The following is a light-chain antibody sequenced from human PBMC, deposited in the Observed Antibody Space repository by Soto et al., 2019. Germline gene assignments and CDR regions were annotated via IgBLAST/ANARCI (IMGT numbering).Light chain of an antibody. CDR2: GAS. J-gene: IGKJ5*01. CDR1: QSVSSSY. CDR3: QQYGSSFT. V-gene: IGKV3-20*01. Sequence: EIVLTLSPGTLSLSPGERATLSCRASQSVSSSYLAWYQQKPGQAPRLLIYGASSRATGIPDRFSGSGSGTDFTLTISRLEPEDFAVCYCQQYGSSFTFGQGTRLEIK.